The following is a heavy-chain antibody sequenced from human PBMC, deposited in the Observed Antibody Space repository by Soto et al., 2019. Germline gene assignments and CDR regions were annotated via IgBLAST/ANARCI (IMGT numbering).Heavy chain of an antibody. CDR2: FDPEDGET. D-gene: IGHD3-10*01. CDR3: ATSFLKYYYGSGSSFDC. J-gene: IGHJ4*02. V-gene: IGHV1-24*01. CDR1: GYTLTELS. Sequence: GASVKVSCKVSGYTLTELSMHWVRQAPGKGLEWMGGFDPEDGETIYAQKFQGRVTMTEDTSTDTAYMELSSLRSEDTAVYYCATSFLKYYYGSGSSFDCRAQRTLDTGSS.